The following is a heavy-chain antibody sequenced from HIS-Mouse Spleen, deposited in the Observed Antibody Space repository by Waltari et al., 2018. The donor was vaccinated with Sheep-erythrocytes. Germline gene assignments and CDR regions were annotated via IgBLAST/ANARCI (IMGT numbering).Heavy chain of an antibody. Sequence: EVQLVESGGGLVQPGGSLRLSCSASGFTVSSNYMSWVRQAPGKELEWVSVIYSGGSTYYADSVKGRFTISRDNYKNTLYLQMNSLRSEDTAVYDCARDSNWNYAFDIWGQGTMVTVSS. CDR3: ARDSNWNYAFDI. V-gene: IGHV3-66*01. CDR2: IYSGGST. CDR1: GFTVSSNY. J-gene: IGHJ3*02. D-gene: IGHD1-7*01.